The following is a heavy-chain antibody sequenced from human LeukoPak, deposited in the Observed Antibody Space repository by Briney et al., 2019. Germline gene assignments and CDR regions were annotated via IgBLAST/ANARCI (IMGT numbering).Heavy chain of an antibody. V-gene: IGHV1-18*01. CDR3: ARFLIGGGRPHYFDY. CDR1: GYTFTSYG. Sequence: ASVMVSCKASGYTFTSYGINWVRQAPGQGLEWMGWISAYNGNTNYAQKFQGRVIMTTDTLTSTAYMELMSLRSDDTAVYYCARFLIGGGRPHYFDYWGQGTLVTVSS. J-gene: IGHJ4*02. D-gene: IGHD2-15*01. CDR2: ISAYNGNT.